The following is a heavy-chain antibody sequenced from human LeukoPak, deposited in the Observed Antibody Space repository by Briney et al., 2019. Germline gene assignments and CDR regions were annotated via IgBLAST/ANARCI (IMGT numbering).Heavy chain of an antibody. CDR2: IYTSGST. CDR3: AGEGYHGDQRY. V-gene: IGHV4-61*02. CDR1: GGSISSSSYY. Sequence: PSETLSLTCTVSGGSISSSSYYWSWIRQPAGKGLEWIGRIYTSGSTNYNPSLKSRVTMSVDTSKNQSSLKLSSVTAADTAVYYCAGEGYHGDQRYWGQGTLVTVSS. D-gene: IGHD4-17*01. J-gene: IGHJ4*02.